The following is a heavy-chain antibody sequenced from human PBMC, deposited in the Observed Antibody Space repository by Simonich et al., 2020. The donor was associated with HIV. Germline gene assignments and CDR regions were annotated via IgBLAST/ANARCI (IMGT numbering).Heavy chain of an antibody. V-gene: IGHV4-38-2*01. Sequence: QVQLQESGPGLVKSSETLSLTCAVSGSSIRSGSSWGWLRQPPGKGLEWSGSIYQRGRDHYNPSLKSRITIAVDTSKNQFSLKLSSVTAADTAVYYCARARGVGIAAPGGDCDWWGQGTLVTVSS. CDR3: ARARGVGIAAPGGDCDW. D-gene: IGHD2-15*01. CDR2: IYQRGRD. J-gene: IGHJ4*02. CDR1: GSSIRSGSS.